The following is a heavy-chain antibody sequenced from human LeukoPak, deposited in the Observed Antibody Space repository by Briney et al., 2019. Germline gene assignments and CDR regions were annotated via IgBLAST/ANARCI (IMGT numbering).Heavy chain of an antibody. CDR2: INTDGSIT. CDR3: AREVIVVVVAATPYFDY. Sequence: GGSLRLSCAASGFTFSDYWIHWVRQAPGKGLVWVSRINTDGSITNYADSVKGRFTISRDNSKNTLYLQMNSLRAEDTAVYYCAREVIVVVVAATPYFDYWGQGTLVTVSS. D-gene: IGHD2-15*01. J-gene: IGHJ4*02. V-gene: IGHV3-74*01. CDR1: GFTFSDYW.